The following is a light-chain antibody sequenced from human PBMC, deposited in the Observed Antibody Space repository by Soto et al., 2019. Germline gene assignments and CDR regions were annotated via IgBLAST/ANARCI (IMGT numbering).Light chain of an antibody. CDR1: HSVSSR. V-gene: IGKV3-15*01. J-gene: IGKJ4*01. CDR2: GAS. CDR3: QHYTNGPLT. Sequence: EIVMTQSPATLSVSPGERATLSCRASHSVSSRLAWYQQKPGQTPRLLIYGASTRATGLPARFSGSGSGTDFPLTISTLHSEFFAFYYCQHYTNGPLTLGGGTRV.